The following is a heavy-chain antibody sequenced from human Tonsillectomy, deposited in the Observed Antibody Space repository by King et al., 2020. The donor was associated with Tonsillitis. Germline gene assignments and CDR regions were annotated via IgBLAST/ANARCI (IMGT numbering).Heavy chain of an antibody. CDR1: GFTFSDYY. CDR2: ISSSSSYT. D-gene: IGHD3-9*01. J-gene: IGHJ3*02. CDR3: ARAGYDILNNGAFDI. V-gene: IGHV3-11*06. Sequence: VQLVESGGGLVKPGGSLRLSCAASGFTFSDYYMSWIRQAPGKGLEWVSYISSSSSYTNYADSVKGRFTISRDNAKNSLYLQMNSLRAEDTAVYYCARAGYDILNNGAFDIWGQGTMVTVSS.